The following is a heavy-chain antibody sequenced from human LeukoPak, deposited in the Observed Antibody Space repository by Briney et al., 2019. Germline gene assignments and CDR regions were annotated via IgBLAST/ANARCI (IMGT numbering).Heavy chain of an antibody. D-gene: IGHD5-24*01. Sequence: PGGSLRLSCAASGFTVSSYEMNWVRQAPGRGLEWVSYISISGNTIYYADSVKGRFTISRANAKNSLYLQMNSLRAEDTAVYYCARLHDDDLGYWGQGTLVTVSS. J-gene: IGHJ4*02. CDR2: ISISGNTI. CDR3: ARLHDDDLGY. CDR1: GFTVSSYE. V-gene: IGHV3-48*03.